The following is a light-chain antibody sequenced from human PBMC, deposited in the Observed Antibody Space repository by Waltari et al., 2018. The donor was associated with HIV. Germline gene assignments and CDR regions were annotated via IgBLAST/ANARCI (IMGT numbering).Light chain of an antibody. Sequence: YALTQPASVSGAPGQSTPISCTGTSSDVGTYTLIPWYQQHPGEAPRLMIYEVTKRPSGVSTRFSGSKSGYTASLTISGLQGEDESDYYCCSYAGSTTYVFGTGTKVTVL. V-gene: IGLV2-23*02. CDR3: CSYAGSTTYV. CDR2: EVT. CDR1: SSDVGTYTL. J-gene: IGLJ1*01.